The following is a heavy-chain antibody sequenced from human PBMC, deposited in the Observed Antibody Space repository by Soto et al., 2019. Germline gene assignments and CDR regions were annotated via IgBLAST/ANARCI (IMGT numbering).Heavy chain of an antibody. CDR1: GFTFSSYG. J-gene: IGHJ4*02. Sequence: PGGSLRLSCAASGFTFSSYGMHWVRQAPGKGLEWVAVISYDGSNKYYADSVKGRFTISRDNSKNTLYLQMNSLRAEDTAVYYCARGDYSYWGQGTLVTVSS. CDR3: ARGDYSY. V-gene: IGHV3-30*03. D-gene: IGHD4-17*01. CDR2: ISYDGSNK.